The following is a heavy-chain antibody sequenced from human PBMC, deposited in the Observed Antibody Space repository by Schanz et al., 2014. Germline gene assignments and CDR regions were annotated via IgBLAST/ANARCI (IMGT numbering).Heavy chain of an antibody. D-gene: IGHD3-16*02. Sequence: EVQLVESGGGLVQPGGSLRLSCAASRFTFSDYWMSWVRQAPGKGLEWVANMNQDGSVKNYVDSVKGRFTISRYNAKNSIYLQMNSLRAEDTAIYYCAKYRYSVFDFDYWGQGTLVTVSS. V-gene: IGHV3-7*03. J-gene: IGHJ4*02. CDR2: MNQDGSVK. CDR3: AKYRYSVFDFDY. CDR1: RFTFSDYW.